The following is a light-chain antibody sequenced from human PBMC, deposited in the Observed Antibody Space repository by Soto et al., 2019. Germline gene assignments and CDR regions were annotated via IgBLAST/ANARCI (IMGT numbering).Light chain of an antibody. Sequence: QAVVTQPASVSGSPGQSITISCTATSSDVGDYNYVSWYQHHPGKAPKLMIYDVTNRPSGVSTRFSGSKSGNTASLTISGLQAEDEADYYCSSYTSSSTLEVVFGGGTKLTVL. CDR2: DVT. CDR3: SSYTSSSTLEVV. CDR1: SSDVGDYNY. J-gene: IGLJ2*01. V-gene: IGLV2-14*03.